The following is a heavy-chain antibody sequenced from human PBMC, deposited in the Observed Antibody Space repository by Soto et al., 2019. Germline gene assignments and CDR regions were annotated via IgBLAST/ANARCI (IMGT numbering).Heavy chain of an antibody. CDR3: TRDLVEQLVPLDY. CDR2: IRSKAYGGTT. Sequence: LRLSCTASGFTFGDYAMSWVRQAPGKGLEWVGFIRSKAYGGTTEYAASVKGRFTISRDDSKSIAYLQMNSLKTEDTAVYYCTRDLVEQLVPLDYWGQGTLVTVSS. CDR1: GFTFGDYA. V-gene: IGHV3-49*04. D-gene: IGHD6-6*01. J-gene: IGHJ4*02.